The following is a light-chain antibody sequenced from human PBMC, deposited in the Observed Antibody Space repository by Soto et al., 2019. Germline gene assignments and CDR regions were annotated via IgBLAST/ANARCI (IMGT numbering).Light chain of an antibody. J-gene: IGKJ1*01. CDR2: GAS. Sequence: EIVLTQSPGTLSLPPGERATLFCRASQSVAPSQLAWYQQKPGQAPRLLIGASSRATGIPDRFSASGSGTDFTLTISRLEPEDFAVYYCQQFASSPRTFGRGTKVDIK. V-gene: IGKV3-20*01. CDR1: QSVAPSQ. CDR3: QQFASSPRT.